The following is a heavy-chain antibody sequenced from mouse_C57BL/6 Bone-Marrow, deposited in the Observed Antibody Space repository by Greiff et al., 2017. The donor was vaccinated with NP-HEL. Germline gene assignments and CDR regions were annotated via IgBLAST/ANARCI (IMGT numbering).Heavy chain of an antibody. V-gene: IGHV5-17*01. CDR1: GFTFSDYG. CDR2: ISSGSSTI. J-gene: IGHJ1*03. Sequence: EVMLVESGGGLVKPGGSLKLSCAASGFTFSDYGMHWVRQAPEQGLEWVAYISSGSSTIYYADTVKGRFTISRDHAKNTLFLQMTSLRSEDTAMYYCARDRYWYFDVWGTGTTVTVSS. CDR3: ARDRYWYFDV.